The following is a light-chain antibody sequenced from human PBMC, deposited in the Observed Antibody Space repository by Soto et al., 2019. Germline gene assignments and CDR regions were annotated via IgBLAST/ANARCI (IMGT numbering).Light chain of an antibody. CDR1: SSDFGAYNF. V-gene: IGLV2-14*03. CDR3: SSYTSSSTLYV. Sequence: LTQPASVSVSPGQSITISCTGTSSDFGAYNFVSWHQQHPGKAPKLMIYNVYDRPSGISYRFSGSKSGNTASLTISGLHAEDEADYYCSSYTSSSTLYVFGTGTKVTV. J-gene: IGLJ1*01. CDR2: NVY.